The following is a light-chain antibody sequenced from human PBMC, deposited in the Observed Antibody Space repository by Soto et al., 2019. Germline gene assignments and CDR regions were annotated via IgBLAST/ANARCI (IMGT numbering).Light chain of an antibody. CDR2: DVS. V-gene: IGLV2-14*01. CDR3: SSYTSATTYV. Sequence: QSVLPQPASVSGSPGQSITISCTGTSSDVGAYNYDSWYQQYPGEAPKVIIYDVSHRPAGVSNRFSGSKSGNTASLTISGLQPQDEADYYCSSYTSATTYVFGTGTKVTVL. J-gene: IGLJ1*01. CDR1: SSDVGAYNY.